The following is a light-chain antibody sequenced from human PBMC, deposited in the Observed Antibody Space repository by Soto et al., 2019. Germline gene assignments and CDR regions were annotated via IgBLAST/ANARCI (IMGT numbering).Light chain of an antibody. CDR2: DAS. CDR3: QQRSNWT. Sequence: EIVLTQSPATLSLSPGERVTLSCRAGQSVSNYLAWYQQKPGQAPRLLMYDASIRATGVPARFSGSGSGTDFTLTISSLEPEDFAIYYCQQRSNWTFGQGTKVDIK. J-gene: IGKJ1*01. V-gene: IGKV3-11*01. CDR1: QSVSNY.